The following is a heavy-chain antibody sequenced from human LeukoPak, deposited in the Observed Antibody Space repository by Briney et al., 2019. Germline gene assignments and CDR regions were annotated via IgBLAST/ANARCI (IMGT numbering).Heavy chain of an antibody. CDR3: AREMGGRWSGENAFDI. V-gene: IGHV4-59*01. Sequence: SETLSLTCTVSGGSISSYYWSWIRQPPGKGLEWIGYIYYSGSTNYNPSLKSRVTISVDTSKNQFSLKLSSVTAADTAVYYCAREMGGRWSGENAFDIWGQGTQVTVSS. CDR1: GGSISSYY. CDR2: IYYSGST. J-gene: IGHJ4*02. D-gene: IGHD4-23*01.